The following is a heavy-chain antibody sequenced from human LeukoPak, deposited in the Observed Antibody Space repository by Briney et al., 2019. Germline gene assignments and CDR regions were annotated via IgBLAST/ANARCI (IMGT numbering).Heavy chain of an antibody. CDR3: ARIEGSTFDY. CDR2: IYPCDSER. Sequence: GESLKISCQGSGYTFTNYLIGWVGQMPGEGLEWVGIIYPCDSERKYNPSLQGQVTISADKSISTVYLQWSSLKASDTAIYYCARIEGSTFDYWGQGTLVTVSS. CDR1: GYTFTNYL. J-gene: IGHJ4*02. V-gene: IGHV5-51*01.